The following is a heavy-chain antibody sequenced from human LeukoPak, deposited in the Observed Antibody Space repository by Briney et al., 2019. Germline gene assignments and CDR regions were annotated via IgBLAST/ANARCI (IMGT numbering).Heavy chain of an antibody. CDR1: GYTFTSYD. Sequence: ASVKVSCKASGYTFTSYDINWVRQATGQGLEWMGWMNSNSGNTGYAQKFQGRVTMTRNTSISTAYMELSSLRSEDTAVYYCARDFRKATNSYGPRVHKTYYFDYWGQGTLVTVSS. CDR2: MNSNSGNT. V-gene: IGHV1-8*01. D-gene: IGHD5-18*01. J-gene: IGHJ4*02. CDR3: ARDFRKATNSYGPRVHKTYYFDY.